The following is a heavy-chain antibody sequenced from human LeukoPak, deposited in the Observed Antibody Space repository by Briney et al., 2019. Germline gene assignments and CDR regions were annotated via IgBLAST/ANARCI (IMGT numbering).Heavy chain of an antibody. Sequence: GGSLRLSCAASGFTFSSYGMHWVRQAPGKGLEWVAVISYDGSNKYYADSVKGRFTISRDNSKNTVYLQMSGLRDEDTAVYYCGSRVGSTYYEYRGQGALVTVSS. CDR3: GSRVGSTYYEY. CDR1: GFTFSSYG. V-gene: IGHV3-30*03. CDR2: ISYDGSNK. J-gene: IGHJ4*02. D-gene: IGHD3-10*01.